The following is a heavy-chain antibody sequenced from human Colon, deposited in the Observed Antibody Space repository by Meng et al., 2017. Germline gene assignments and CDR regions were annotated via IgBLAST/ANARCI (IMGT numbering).Heavy chain of an antibody. J-gene: IGHJ4*02. V-gene: IGHV4-39*07. CDR2: IYYSGST. Sequence: GSLRLSCTVSGGSISSSSYYWGWIRQPPGKGLEWIGSIYYSGSTYYNPSLKSRVTISVDTSKNQFSLKLSSVTAADTAVYYCSAGTSNRDYWGQGPLVTVSS. D-gene: IGHD6-13*01. CDR1: GGSISSSSYY. CDR3: SAGTSNRDY.